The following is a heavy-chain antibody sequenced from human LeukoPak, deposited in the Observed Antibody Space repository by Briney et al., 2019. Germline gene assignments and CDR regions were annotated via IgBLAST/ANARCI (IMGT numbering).Heavy chain of an antibody. J-gene: IGHJ5*02. D-gene: IGHD2-15*01. CDR1: GYTFTGYY. CDR3: ARASGYCSGGSCYNPDNWFDP. Sequence: ASVKVSCKASGYTFTGYYMHWVRQAPGQGLEWMGWINPNSGGTNYAQKFQGRVTMTRDTSISTAYMELSRLRSDDTAVYYCARASGYCSGGSCYNPDNWFDPWGQGTLVTVSS. CDR2: INPNSGGT. V-gene: IGHV1-2*02.